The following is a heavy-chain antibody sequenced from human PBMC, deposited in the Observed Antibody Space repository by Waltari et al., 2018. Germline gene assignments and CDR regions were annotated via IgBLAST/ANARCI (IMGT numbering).Heavy chain of an antibody. CDR2: INPYTGVT. Sequence: QIQLVQSGAEVKKPGASVKVSCKASGYSFSDYYIHWVRQDPGQGLEWMGLINPYTGVTKYVQRFQGRVTMTRDTSISTAYIELSRLTSDDTAVYYCARPSRGYWGQGTQVIVSS. V-gene: IGHV1-2*02. CDR3: ARPSRGY. CDR1: GYSFSDYY. D-gene: IGHD3-10*01. J-gene: IGHJ4*02.